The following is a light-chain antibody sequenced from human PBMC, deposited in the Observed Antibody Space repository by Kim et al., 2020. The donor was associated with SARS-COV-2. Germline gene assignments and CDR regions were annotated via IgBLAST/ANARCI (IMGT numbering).Light chain of an antibody. J-gene: IGLJ3*02. CDR3: GTWDSSLGAGV. CDR1: ISNIGNNY. Sequence: GPKDTITVSVRISNIGNNYVSWCQQLPGTAPKLLIYDNKKRPSGIPDRFSGSKSGTSATLGITGLQTGDEADYYCGTWDSSLGAGVFGGGTQLTVL. V-gene: IGLV1-51*01. CDR2: DNK.